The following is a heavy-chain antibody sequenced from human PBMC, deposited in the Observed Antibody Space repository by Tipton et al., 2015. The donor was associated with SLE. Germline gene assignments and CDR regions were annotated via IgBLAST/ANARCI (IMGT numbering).Heavy chain of an antibody. D-gene: IGHD1-26*01. CDR3: ATWGATKGGAFDI. CDR2: ISAYNGNT. CDR1: GYTFTSYG. V-gene: IGHV1-18*01. Sequence: QLVQSGAEVKKPGASVKVSCKASGYTFTSYGISWVRQAPGQGLEWMGWISAYNGNTNYAQKLQGRVTITADESTSTAYMELSSLRSEDTAVYYCATWGATKGGAFDIWGQGTMVTVSS. J-gene: IGHJ3*02.